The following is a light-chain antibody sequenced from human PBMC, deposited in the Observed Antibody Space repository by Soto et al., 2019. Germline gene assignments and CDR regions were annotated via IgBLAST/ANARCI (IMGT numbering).Light chain of an antibody. CDR1: QSVRSN. V-gene: IGKV3-15*01. CDR3: QQYNNWPPYT. CDR2: GAS. Sequence: TMMTQSPGTLSVSPGERATLSCRASQSVRSNLAWYQQKPGQAPRLLIYGASTRATGIPARFSGSGSGTEFTLTISSLQSEDFAVYYWQQYNNWPPYTFGQGTNLEIK. J-gene: IGKJ2*01.